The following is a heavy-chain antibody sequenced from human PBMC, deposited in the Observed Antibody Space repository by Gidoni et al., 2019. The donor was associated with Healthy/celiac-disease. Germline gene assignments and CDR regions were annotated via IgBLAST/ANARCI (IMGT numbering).Heavy chain of an antibody. J-gene: IGHJ4*02. CDR2: ISYDGSNK. Sequence: QVQLVESGGGVVQPGRSLRLSCAASGFTFSSYAMPWVRKAPGKGLEWVAVISYDGSNKYYADSVKGRFTISRDNSKNTLYLQMNSLRAEDTAVYYCARDHSNYGAPIFGVVIIIGYFDYWGQGTLVTVSS. V-gene: IGHV3-30*01. D-gene: IGHD3-3*01. CDR1: GFTFSSYA. CDR3: ARDHSNYGAPIFGVVIIIGYFDY.